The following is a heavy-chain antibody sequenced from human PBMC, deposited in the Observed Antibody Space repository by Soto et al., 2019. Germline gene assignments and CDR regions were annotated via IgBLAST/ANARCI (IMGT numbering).Heavy chain of an antibody. CDR1: GYSFTSYW. J-gene: IGHJ6*02. V-gene: IGHV5-51*01. CDR3: ARTAAAGKYYYGMDV. D-gene: IGHD6-13*01. CDR2: IHPSDFDT. Sequence: PGESLKISCKGSGYSFTSYWIGWVRQMPGKGLEWMGIIHPSDFDTRYSPSFQGQVTISADKSISTAYLQWSSLKASDTAMYYCARTAAAGKYYYGMDVWGQGTTVTVSS.